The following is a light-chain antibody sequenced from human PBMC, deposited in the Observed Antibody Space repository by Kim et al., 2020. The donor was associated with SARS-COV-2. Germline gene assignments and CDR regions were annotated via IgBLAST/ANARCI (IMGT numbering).Light chain of an antibody. CDR2: GAS. J-gene: IGKJ1*01. CDR1: QSISSSY. Sequence: EIVLTQSPGTLSLSPGEKATLSCRISQSISSSYLAWYQQKPGQAPRLLIYGASNWATGIPDRFSGSGSGKDFTLTISGVEPEDSAVYYCQQYGSSPQTFGQGTKVDIK. CDR3: QQYGSSPQT. V-gene: IGKV3-20*01.